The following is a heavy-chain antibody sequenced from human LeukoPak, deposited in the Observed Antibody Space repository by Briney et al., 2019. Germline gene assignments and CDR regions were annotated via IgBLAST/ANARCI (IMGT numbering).Heavy chain of an antibody. CDR2: ISYDGSNK. D-gene: IGHD3-22*01. CDR3: ATRVGYDSSGYLSN. CDR1: GCTFSSYV. V-gene: IGHV3-30-3*01. J-gene: IGHJ4*02. Sequence: GGSLRLSCAASGCTFSSYVLHWVRQAPGKGLGWVAVISYDGSNKYYADSVKGRFTISRDNSKNTLYLQMNSLRAEDTAVYYCATRVGYDSSGYLSNWGQGTLVTVSS.